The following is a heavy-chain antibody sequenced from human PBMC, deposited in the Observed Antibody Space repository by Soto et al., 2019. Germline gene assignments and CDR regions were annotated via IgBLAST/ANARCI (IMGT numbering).Heavy chain of an antibody. J-gene: IGHJ3*02. CDR3: AREGWMVRGVFEAFDI. CDR2: IIPIFGTA. V-gene: IGHV1-69*13. CDR1: GGTFSSYA. Sequence: GASVKVSCKASGGTFSSYAISWVRQAPGQGLEWMGGIIPIFGTANYAQKFQGRVTITADESTSTAYMELSSLRSEDTAVYYCAREGWMVRGVFEAFDIWGQGTMVTVSS. D-gene: IGHD3-10*01.